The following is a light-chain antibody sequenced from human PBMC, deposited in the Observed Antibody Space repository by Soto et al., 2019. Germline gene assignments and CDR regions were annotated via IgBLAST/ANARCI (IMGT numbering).Light chain of an antibody. CDR3: QQYYSTPRT. J-gene: IGKJ1*01. V-gene: IGKV4-1*01. CDR1: QSVLYSSNNKNY. CDR2: WAS. Sequence: DIVMTQSPDSLAVSLGERATINCKSSQSVLYSSNNKNYLAWYQQKPGQHPKLLIYWASTRESGVTDRFSGSGSGTDFTLTISSLQAEDVAVYYCQQYYSTPRTFGQGTKVDNK.